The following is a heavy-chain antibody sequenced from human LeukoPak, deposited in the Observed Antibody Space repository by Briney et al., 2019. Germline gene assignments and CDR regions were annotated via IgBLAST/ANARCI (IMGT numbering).Heavy chain of an antibody. D-gene: IGHD6-13*01. CDR3: ARGRVSSSTWYSTYYYYFYMDV. CDR2: IYYSGNT. Sequence: SETLSLTCTVSGVSISSSNSYWGWIRQPPGKGLEWIGSIYYSGNTYYNASLKSRVTISVDTSKNQFSLKLSSVTAADTAVYFCARGRVSSSTWYSTYYYYFYMDVWGEGTTVTISS. V-gene: IGHV4-39*07. CDR1: GVSISSSNSY. J-gene: IGHJ6*03.